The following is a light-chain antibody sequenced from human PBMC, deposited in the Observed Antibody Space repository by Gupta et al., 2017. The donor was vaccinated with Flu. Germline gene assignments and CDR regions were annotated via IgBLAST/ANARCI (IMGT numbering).Light chain of an antibody. V-gene: IGKV3-20*01. CDR2: GAS. J-gene: IGKJ1*01. CDR1: QSVNTNY. Sequence: DIVLTQSPGTLSLSPGERATFSCRASQSVNTNYLAWYQQKPGQAPRLLMYGASTRATGVPDRVSGSGSGTDFTLTISRLEPEDFAMYYCQQFGSPPWTFGQGTKVEIK. CDR3: QQFGSPPWT.